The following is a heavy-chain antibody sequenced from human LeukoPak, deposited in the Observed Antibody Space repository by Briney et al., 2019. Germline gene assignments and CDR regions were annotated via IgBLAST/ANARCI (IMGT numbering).Heavy chain of an antibody. CDR3: ARGAPGSYCSGGSCPYFDY. CDR1: GYTFTSYD. Sequence: ASVKVSCKASGYTFTSYDINWVRQAPEGGLERMGWVNPNSGHSGYAQKFQGRVTMTRNTSISTAYMDLSSLRSQDTAVYYCARGAPGSYCSGGSCPYFDYWGQGTLVSVSS. V-gene: IGHV1-8*01. J-gene: IGHJ4*02. D-gene: IGHD2-15*01. CDR2: VNPNSGHS.